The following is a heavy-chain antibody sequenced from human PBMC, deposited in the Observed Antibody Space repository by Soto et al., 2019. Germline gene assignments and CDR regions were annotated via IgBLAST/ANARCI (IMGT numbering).Heavy chain of an antibody. V-gene: IGHV1-2*04. CDR2: INPNSGGT. J-gene: IGHJ1*01. CDR1: GYTFTGYY. D-gene: IGHD3-22*01. Sequence: ASVKVSCKASGYTFTGYYMHWVRQAPGQGLEWMGWINPNSGGTNYAQKFQGWVTMTRDTSISTAYMELSRLRSDDTAVYYCARGGNYYDSSGYYKEYFQHWGQGTLVTVSS. CDR3: ARGGNYYDSSGYYKEYFQH.